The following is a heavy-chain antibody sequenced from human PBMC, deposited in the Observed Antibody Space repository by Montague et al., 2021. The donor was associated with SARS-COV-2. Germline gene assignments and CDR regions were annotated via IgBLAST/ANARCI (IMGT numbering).Heavy chain of an antibody. CDR2: ISSSSSSI. CDR3: VRGGACSGGKCNGGARD. V-gene: IGHV3-21*01. Sequence: RLSWSASGFTFRSNTMNWVRQSPGMGLEWVSFISSSSSSIYYADSLKGRFTISRDNAKNSLYLQMNSLRVEDTAVYYCVRGGACSGGKCNGGARDWGQGILVTVSS. D-gene: IGHD2-15*01. J-gene: IGHJ4*02. CDR1: GFTFRSNT.